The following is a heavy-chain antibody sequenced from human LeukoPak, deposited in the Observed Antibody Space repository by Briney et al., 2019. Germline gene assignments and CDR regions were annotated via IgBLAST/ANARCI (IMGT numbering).Heavy chain of an antibody. V-gene: IGHV3-21*01. D-gene: IGHD1-26*01. CDR3: ARDGYEGATTIVSAWVDAFDI. CDR1: GFTFSSHN. CDR2: ISSSSRYI. J-gene: IGHJ3*02. Sequence: GVSLRLSCATSGFTFSSHNMNWVRQAPAKGLEWGATISSSSRYIYYADAVKGRFTISRDNAKTSLYLQMNSLRAEDTAVYYCARDGYEGATTIVSAWVDAFDIWGQGTMVTVSS.